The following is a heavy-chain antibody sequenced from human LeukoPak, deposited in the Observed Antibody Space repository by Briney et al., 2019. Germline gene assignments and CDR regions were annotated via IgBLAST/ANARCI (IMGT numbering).Heavy chain of an antibody. CDR2: ISSSSSYI. V-gene: IGHV3-21*01. CDR1: GFTFSSYS. D-gene: IGHD3-3*01. J-gene: IGHJ6*02. Sequence: GGSLRLSCAASGFTFSSYSMNWVRQAPGKGLEWVSSISSSSSYIYYADSVKGRFTISRDSAKNSLYLQMNSLRAEDTAVYYCARGSAGEYYDFWSGYSGTPYYYYGMDVWGQGTTVTVSS. CDR3: ARGSAGEYYDFWSGYSGTPYYYYGMDV.